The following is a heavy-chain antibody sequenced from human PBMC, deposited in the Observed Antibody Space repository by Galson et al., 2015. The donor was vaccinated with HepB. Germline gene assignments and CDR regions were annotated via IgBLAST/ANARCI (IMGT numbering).Heavy chain of an antibody. J-gene: IGHJ4*02. V-gene: IGHV3-23*01. D-gene: IGHD3-10*01. CDR3: ARRGFGNLGSYFDS. CDR1: EFTLSAYG. CDR2: ITAGGIDT. Sequence: SLRLSCAASEFTLSAYGMSWVRQAPGKGLEWVSAITAGGIDTFDADSVKGRFTISRDSSKNTLFLQMNNLRADDTAIYYCARRGFGNLGSYFDSWGQGILVTVSS.